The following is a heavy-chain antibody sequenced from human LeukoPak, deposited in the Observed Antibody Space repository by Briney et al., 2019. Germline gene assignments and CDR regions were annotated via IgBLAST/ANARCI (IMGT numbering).Heavy chain of an antibody. J-gene: IGHJ6*02. CDR1: GFTFNSYG. CDR2: IWYDGTNK. CDR3: ARDLRAFGVIVQGGMDV. D-gene: IGHD3-3*01. Sequence: PGGSLRLSCAASGFTFNSYGMHWVRQAPGKGLEWVAVIWYDGTNKYYADSVKGRFTISRDNSKNTLYLQMNGLRAEDTAVYYCARDLRAFGVIVQGGMDVWGQGTTVTVSS. V-gene: IGHV3-33*01.